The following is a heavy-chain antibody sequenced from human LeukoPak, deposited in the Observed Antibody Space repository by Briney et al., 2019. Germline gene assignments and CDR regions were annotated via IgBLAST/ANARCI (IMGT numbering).Heavy chain of an antibody. J-gene: IGHJ6*03. D-gene: IGHD1-14*01. CDR2: ISVYNGNI. Sequence: ASVKVSCKASGYTFTSYGISWVRQAPGQGLEWMGWISVYNGNINYARKLQGRVTMTTDTSTSTVYMELRSLRSDDTAVYYCTRDQEPNQTEGMYYYYYMDVWGKGTTVTVSS. CDR1: GYTFTSYG. CDR3: TRDQEPNQTEGMYYYYYMDV. V-gene: IGHV1-18*01.